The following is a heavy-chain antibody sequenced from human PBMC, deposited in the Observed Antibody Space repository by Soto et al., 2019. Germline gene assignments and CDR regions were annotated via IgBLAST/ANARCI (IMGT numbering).Heavy chain of an antibody. CDR1: AGSFSDNY. D-gene: IGHD2-2*01. J-gene: IGHJ5*02. Sequence: PSETLSLTCAVYAGSFSDNYWSWIRQPPGKELEWIGEINQSGGTHYNPPLKSRVTISVDTSKNQFSLKLSSVTAADTAVYYCARGLTYCSSTTCAETRFDPWGQGTLVTVSS. V-gene: IGHV4-34*01. CDR2: INQSGGT. CDR3: ARGLTYCSSTTCAETRFDP.